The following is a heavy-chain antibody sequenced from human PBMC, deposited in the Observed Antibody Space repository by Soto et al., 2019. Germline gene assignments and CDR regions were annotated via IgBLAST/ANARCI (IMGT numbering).Heavy chain of an antibody. Sequence: ASVKVSCKASGYTFTSYDINWVRQAPGQGLEWMGWISAYNGNTNYAQKLQGRVTMTTDTSTSTAYMELRSLRSDDTAVYYCARRESQRYSYGIAYWGQGTLVTVSS. D-gene: IGHD5-18*01. CDR2: ISAYNGNT. CDR3: ARRESQRYSYGIAY. CDR1: GYTFTSYD. V-gene: IGHV1-18*01. J-gene: IGHJ4*02.